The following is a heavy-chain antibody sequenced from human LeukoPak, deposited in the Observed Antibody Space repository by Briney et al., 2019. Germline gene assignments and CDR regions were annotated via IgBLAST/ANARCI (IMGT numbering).Heavy chain of an antibody. J-gene: IGHJ4*02. Sequence: GRSLRLSCAASGFTFSSYGMHWVRQAPGKGLEWVAVISYDGSNKYYADSVKGRFTISRDNSKNTLYLQMNSLRAEDTAVYYCARDGYCSSTSCSYDYWGQGTLVTVSS. CDR1: GFTFSSYG. CDR2: ISYDGSNK. CDR3: ARDGYCSSTSCSYDY. V-gene: IGHV3-30*03. D-gene: IGHD2-2*01.